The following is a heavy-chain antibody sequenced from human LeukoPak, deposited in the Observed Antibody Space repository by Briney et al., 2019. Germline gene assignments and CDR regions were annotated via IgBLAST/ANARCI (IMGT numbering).Heavy chain of an antibody. CDR2: IYYSGST. CDR1: GGSISSSSYY. D-gene: IGHD6-13*01. V-gene: IGHV4-39*07. J-gene: IGHJ6*02. CDR3: EVSSWYYYTYGMDV. Sequence: SETLSLTCTVSGGSISSSSYYWGWIRQPPGKGLEWIGSIYYSGSTYYNPSLKSRVTISLDTSKNQFSLKLSSVTAVDTAVYYCEVSSWYYYTYGMDVWGQGTTVTVSS.